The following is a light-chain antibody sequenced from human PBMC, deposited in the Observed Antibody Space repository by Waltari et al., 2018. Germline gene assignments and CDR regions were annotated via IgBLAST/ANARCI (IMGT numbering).Light chain of an antibody. CDR1: QSISRF. Sequence: EIMLTQSPGTLSLSPGERATLSCRASQSISRFLAWYQQKPGQAPRLLIYDASPRATGIPDRFSGSGSGTDFSLTISRLEPEDIEVYYCQKYGSLPATFGQGTKVEIK. J-gene: IGKJ1*01. V-gene: IGKV3-20*01. CDR2: DAS. CDR3: QKYGSLPAT.